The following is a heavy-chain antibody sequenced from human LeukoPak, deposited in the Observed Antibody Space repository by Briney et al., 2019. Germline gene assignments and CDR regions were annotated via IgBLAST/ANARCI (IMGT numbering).Heavy chain of an antibody. J-gene: IGHJ3*02. D-gene: IGHD1-14*01. Sequence: GGSLRLSCAAPGFTFSSYWMSWVRQAPGKGLEWVANIKQDGSEKYYVDSVKGRFTISRDNAKNSLYLQMNSLRAEDTAVYYCARVGNNGAFDIWGQGTMVTVSS. CDR3: ARVGNNGAFDI. CDR1: GFTFSSYW. CDR2: IKQDGSEK. V-gene: IGHV3-7*01.